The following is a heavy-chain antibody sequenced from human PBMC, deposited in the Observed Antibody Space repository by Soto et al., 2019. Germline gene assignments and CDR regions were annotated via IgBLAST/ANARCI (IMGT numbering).Heavy chain of an antibody. Sequence: GESLKISCAASGFTFSSYSMNWVRQAPGKGLEWVSSISSSSSYIYYADSVKGRFTISRDNAKNSLYLQMNSLRAEDTAVYYCARAPLGANVPDFWSGYPEYYFDYWGQGTLVTVSS. CDR3: ARAPLGANVPDFWSGYPEYYFDY. CDR1: GFTFSSYS. D-gene: IGHD3-3*01. V-gene: IGHV3-21*01. J-gene: IGHJ4*02. CDR2: ISSSSSYI.